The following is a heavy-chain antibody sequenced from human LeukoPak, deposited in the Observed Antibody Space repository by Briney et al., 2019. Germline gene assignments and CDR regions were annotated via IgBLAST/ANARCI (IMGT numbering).Heavy chain of an antibody. Sequence: PGGSLGLSCAASGFTFDDYAMHWVRQAPGKGLEWVSGISWNSGSIGYADSVKGRFTISRDNAKNSLYLQMNSLRAEDTAVYYCATYSSLNRREFQYWGQGTLLTVSS. CDR1: GFTFDDYA. J-gene: IGHJ1*01. V-gene: IGHV3-9*01. D-gene: IGHD3-22*01. CDR3: ATYSSLNRREFQY. CDR2: ISWNSGSI.